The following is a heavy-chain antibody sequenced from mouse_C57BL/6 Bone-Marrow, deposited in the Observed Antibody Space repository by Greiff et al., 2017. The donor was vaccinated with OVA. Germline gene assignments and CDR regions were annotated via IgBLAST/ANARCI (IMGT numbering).Heavy chain of an antibody. J-gene: IGHJ2*01. CDR3: ASFYDGYYEGY. Sequence: QVQLQQSGPELVKPGASVKISCKASGYAFSSSWMNWVKQRPGKGLEWIGRIYPGDGDTNYNGKFKGKATLTADKSSSTAYMQLSSLTSEDSAVSFCASFYDGYYEGYWGQGTTLTVSS. CDR2: IYPGDGDT. D-gene: IGHD2-3*01. V-gene: IGHV1-82*01. CDR1: GYAFSSSW.